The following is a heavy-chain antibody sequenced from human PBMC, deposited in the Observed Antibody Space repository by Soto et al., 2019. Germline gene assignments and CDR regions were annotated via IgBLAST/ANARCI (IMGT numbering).Heavy chain of an antibody. Sequence: PSETLPLTCTVSGGAISSYYWRWIRQPPGKGLERIGYIYYSGSTNYNPSLKSRVTISVDTSKNQFSLKLSSVSAADTAVYYCARFLVNYDHIWGSYRPDAFDIWGQGTKVTVSS. V-gene: IGHV4-59*01. CDR3: ARFLVNYDHIWGSYRPDAFDI. J-gene: IGHJ3*02. D-gene: IGHD3-16*02. CDR2: IYYSGST. CDR1: GGAISSYY.